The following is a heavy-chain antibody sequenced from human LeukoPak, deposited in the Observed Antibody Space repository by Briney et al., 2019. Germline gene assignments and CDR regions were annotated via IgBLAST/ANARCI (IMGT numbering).Heavy chain of an antibody. V-gene: IGHV1-8*01. D-gene: IGHD2-2*01. CDR1: GYTFTSYD. CDR2: MNPNSGNT. Sequence: GASVKVPCKASGYTFTSYDINWVRQATGQGLEWMGWMNPNSGNTGYAQKFQGRVTMTRNTSISTAYMELSSLRSEDTAVYYCARRVGYCSSTSCPPGAFDIWGQGTMVTVSS. CDR3: ARRVGYCSSTSCPPGAFDI. J-gene: IGHJ3*02.